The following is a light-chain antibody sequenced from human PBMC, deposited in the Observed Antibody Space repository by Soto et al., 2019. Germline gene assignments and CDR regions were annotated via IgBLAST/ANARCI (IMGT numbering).Light chain of an antibody. Sequence: EIVLTQSPGTLSLSPGERATLSCRASQSISSTFLAWYQQKPGQAPRLLIYAASSRATGIPDRFGGSGSGTDFTLTISSVGPEDFAVYYCQQYRSSPRTFGQGTKVDIK. J-gene: IGKJ1*01. CDR1: QSISSTF. V-gene: IGKV3-20*01. CDR2: AAS. CDR3: QQYRSSPRT.